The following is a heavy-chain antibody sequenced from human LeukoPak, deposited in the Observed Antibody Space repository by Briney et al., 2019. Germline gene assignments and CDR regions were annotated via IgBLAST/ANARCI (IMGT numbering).Heavy chain of an antibody. J-gene: IGHJ4*02. V-gene: IGHV3-23*01. D-gene: IGHD6-19*01. CDR2: ISGSGGST. Sequence: GGSLRLSCAASGFTFSSYAMSWVRQAPGKGLEWVSAISGSGGSTYYADSVKGRFTISRDNAKNSLYLQMNSLRAEDTAVYYCARFWVAVAGTFDYWGQGTLVTVSS. CDR3: ARFWVAVAGTFDY. CDR1: GFTFSSYA.